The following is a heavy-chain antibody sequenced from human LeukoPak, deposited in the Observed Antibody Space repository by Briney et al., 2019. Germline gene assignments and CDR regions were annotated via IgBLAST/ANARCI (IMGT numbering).Heavy chain of an antibody. V-gene: IGHV3-23*01. CDR1: GFTFSNSA. D-gene: IGHD6-19*01. CDR3: AKGIYSSGWSYFDY. Sequence: GGSLRLSCAASGFTFSNSAMSWVRQAPGKGLEGVSPLSGSGITTYYPDSVKGRFTISRDNSKNTLYLQMNSLRAEDTAVYYCAKGIYSSGWSYFDYWGHGTLVTVSS. CDR2: LSGSGITT. J-gene: IGHJ4*01.